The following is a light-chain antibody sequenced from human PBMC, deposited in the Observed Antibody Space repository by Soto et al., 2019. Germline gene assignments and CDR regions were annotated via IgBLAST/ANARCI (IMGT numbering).Light chain of an antibody. CDR3: QQSYNTSL. Sequence: DIQMTQSPSSLSASVGDRVTITCRASQSISSYLNWYQQKPGKAPKLLIYAASSLQSGVPSSFSVSGSGTDFTLTISRQQPEDFSTYYCQQSYNTSLFGQGTKLDIK. J-gene: IGKJ2*01. CDR1: QSISSY. CDR2: AAS. V-gene: IGKV1-39*01.